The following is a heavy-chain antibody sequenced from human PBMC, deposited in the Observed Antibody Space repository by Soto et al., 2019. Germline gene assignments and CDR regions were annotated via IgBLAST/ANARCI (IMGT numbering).Heavy chain of an antibody. V-gene: IGHV3-7*01. CDR2: IKQDGSDK. J-gene: IGHJ4*02. D-gene: IGHD4-17*01. CDR3: ASNRDYAFDY. Sequence: GGSLRLSCAASGFMLSNYWMSWARQAPGKGLEWVAIIKQDGSDKYYVDSVKGRFTISRDNAKNSLYLQMNSLRIEDAAVYYCASNRDYAFDYWGRGTLVTVSS. CDR1: GFMLSNYW.